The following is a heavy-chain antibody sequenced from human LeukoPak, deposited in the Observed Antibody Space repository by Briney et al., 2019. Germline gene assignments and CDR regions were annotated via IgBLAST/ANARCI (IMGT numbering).Heavy chain of an antibody. CDR3: GRAFPPHASDI. Sequence: GGSLRLSCVGSGFRFSSYWLSGVGQAPGKGREWVASVDGDGTRQYYLGSVKGRFTISRDNAQSPLYLQMNSLRAEDPAVYFCGRAFPPHASDIWGQGTMVTVSS. J-gene: IGHJ3*02. CDR1: GFRFSSYW. D-gene: IGHD2/OR15-2a*01. CDR2: VDGDGTRQ. V-gene: IGHV3-7*01.